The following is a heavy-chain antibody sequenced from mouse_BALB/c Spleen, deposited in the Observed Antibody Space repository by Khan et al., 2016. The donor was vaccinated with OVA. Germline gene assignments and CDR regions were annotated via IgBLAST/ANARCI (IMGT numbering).Heavy chain of an antibody. V-gene: IGHV1-7*01. CDR1: GYTFTTYW. J-gene: IGHJ3*01. CDR3: ARRGVYGIFAY. D-gene: IGHD2-1*01. Sequence: VQLQQSGAELAKPGASVKMSCKASGYTFTTYWMHWVKQRPGQGLDWIGYINPSTGYTEYNQKFKDKVTLTADKSSSTAYMQLNSLTSEDSAVYYCARRGVYGIFAYWGQGTLVTVSA. CDR2: INPSTGYT.